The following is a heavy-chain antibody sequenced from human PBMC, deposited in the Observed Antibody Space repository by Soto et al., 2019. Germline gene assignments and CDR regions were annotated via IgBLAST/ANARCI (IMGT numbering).Heavy chain of an antibody. CDR1: GGSFSSYA. J-gene: IGHJ4*02. Sequence: ASVKVSCKASGGSFSSYAISWVRQAPGQGLEWTGGIIPIFGTPSYAQKFQGRVTITADESTSTAYMELSSLRSEDTAVYYCAREYRSSSGRSDNWGQGTLVTVSS. D-gene: IGHD6-6*01. V-gene: IGHV1-69*13. CDR2: IIPIFGTP. CDR3: AREYRSSSGRSDN.